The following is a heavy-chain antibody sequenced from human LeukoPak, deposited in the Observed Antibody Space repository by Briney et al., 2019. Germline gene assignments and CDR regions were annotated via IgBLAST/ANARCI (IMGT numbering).Heavy chain of an antibody. D-gene: IGHD3-10*01. J-gene: IGHJ4*02. CDR2: IIPIFGTA. V-gene: IGHV1-69*05. CDR1: GGTFSSYA. CDR3: AREYYYGSGSYSD. Sequence: SVEVSCKASGGTFSSYAISWVRQAPGQGLEWMGGIIPIFGTANYAQKFQGRVTMTRDTSISTAYMELSRLRSDDTAVYYCAREYYYGSGSYSDWGQGTLVTVSS.